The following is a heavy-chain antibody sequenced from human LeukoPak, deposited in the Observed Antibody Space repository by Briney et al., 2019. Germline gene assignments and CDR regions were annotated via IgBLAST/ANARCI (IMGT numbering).Heavy chain of an antibody. D-gene: IGHD1-1*01. CDR1: GFTFSSYW. CDR2: IKQDESEK. Sequence: GGSLRLSCAASGFTFSSYWMSWVRQAPGKGLEWVANIKQDESEKYYVDSLKGRFTISRDNAKNSLYLQMNSLRAEDTAVYYCARYKIEGPTKLDYWGQGILVTVSS. J-gene: IGHJ4*02. V-gene: IGHV3-7*01. CDR3: ARYKIEGPTKLDY.